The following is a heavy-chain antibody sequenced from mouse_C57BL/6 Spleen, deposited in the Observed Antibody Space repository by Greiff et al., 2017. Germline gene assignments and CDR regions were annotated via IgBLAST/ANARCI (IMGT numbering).Heavy chain of an antibody. CDR3: ARSYYDYEGYAMDY. CDR2: IYPGSGST. CDR1: GYTFTSYW. J-gene: IGHJ4*01. Sequence: VQLQESGAELVKPGASVKMSCKASGYTFTSYWITWVKQRPGQGLEWIGDIYPGSGSTNYNEKFKSKATLTVDTSSSTAYMQLSSLTSEDSAVYYCARSYYDYEGYAMDYWGQGTSVTVSS. D-gene: IGHD2-4*01. V-gene: IGHV1-55*01.